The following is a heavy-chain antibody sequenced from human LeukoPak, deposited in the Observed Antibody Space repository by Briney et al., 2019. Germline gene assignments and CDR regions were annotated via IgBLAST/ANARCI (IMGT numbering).Heavy chain of an antibody. CDR3: ARFAVHRRIAVDGQFGLDY. Sequence: ASVKVSCKASGYIFTSYNMNWVRQAPGQGLEWMGIINPSGGSTNYAQKLQGRVTMTRDTSTSTVYMELSSLRSEDTAVYYCARFAVHRRIAVDGQFGLDYWGQGTLVTVSS. J-gene: IGHJ4*02. D-gene: IGHD6-19*01. V-gene: IGHV1-46*01. CDR2: INPSGGST. CDR1: GYIFTSYN.